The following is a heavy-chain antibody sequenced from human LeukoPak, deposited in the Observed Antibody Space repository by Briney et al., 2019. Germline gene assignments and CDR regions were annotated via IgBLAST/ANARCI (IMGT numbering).Heavy chain of an antibody. CDR3: ARQALGPWGYYMDV. V-gene: IGHV1-8*01. Sequence: ASVKVSCKASGYTFTSYDINWVRQATGQGLEWMGWMNPNSGNTGYAQKFQGRVTMTRNTSISTAYMELSSLRSEDTAVYYCARQALGPWGYYMDVWGKGTTVTVSS. CDR2: MNPNSGNT. D-gene: IGHD7-27*01. J-gene: IGHJ6*03. CDR1: GYTFTSYD.